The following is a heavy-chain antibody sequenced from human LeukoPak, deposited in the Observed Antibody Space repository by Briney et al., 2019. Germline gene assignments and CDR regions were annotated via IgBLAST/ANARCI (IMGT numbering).Heavy chain of an antibody. V-gene: IGHV4-4*02. Sequence: SATLSLTCGLSGGSISSTNWWSWVRQPPGQGLEWIGESSLSGRTNYKPPLKSRVTMPLDESKNPLSLNLASVTAADAAVYYCSRQSAPFSPFGYWGQGTLVTVTS. J-gene: IGHJ4*02. CDR2: SSLSGRT. CDR3: SRQSAPFSPFGY. CDR1: GGSISSTNW.